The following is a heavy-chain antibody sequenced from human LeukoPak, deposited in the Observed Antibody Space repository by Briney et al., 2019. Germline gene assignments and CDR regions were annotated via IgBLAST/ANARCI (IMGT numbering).Heavy chain of an antibody. D-gene: IGHD5-18*01. CDR1: GGTFSSYA. CDR3: ARTHESGYRYGYFGY. CDR2: IIPIFGTA. J-gene: IGHJ4*02. V-gene: IGHV1-69*13. Sequence: SVKVSCKASGGTFSSYAISWVRQAPGQGLEWMGGIIPIFGTANYAQKFQGRVTITADESTRTAYMELSSLRSEDTAVYYCARTHESGYRYGYFGYWGQGTLVTVSS.